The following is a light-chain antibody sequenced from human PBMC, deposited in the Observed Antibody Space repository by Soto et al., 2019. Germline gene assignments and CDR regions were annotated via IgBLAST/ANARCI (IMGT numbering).Light chain of an antibody. J-gene: IGKJ3*01. V-gene: IGKV1-9*01. CDR1: QGISSY. CDR3: QQLNSYPST. Sequence: IQLTQSPSSLSASVGDRVTITCRASQGISSYLAWYQQKPGKAPKLLIYAASTLQSGVPSRFSGSGSGTDFTLTISSLQPEDCATYYCQQLNSYPSTFGPGTKVDIK. CDR2: AAS.